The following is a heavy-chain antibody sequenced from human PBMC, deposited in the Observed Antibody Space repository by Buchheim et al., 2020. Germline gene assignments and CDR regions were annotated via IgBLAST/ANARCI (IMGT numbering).Heavy chain of an antibody. Sequence: QVQLQESGPGLVKPSETLSLTCTVSGGSVSSGSYYWSWIRQPPGKGLEWIGYIYYSGSTNYNPSLKSRVTISVDTSKNQFSLKLSSVTAADMAVYYCARVTDEYSSSSGYFDYWGQGTL. CDR3: ARVTDEYSSSSGYFDY. CDR2: IYYSGST. CDR1: GGSVSSGSYY. J-gene: IGHJ4*02. D-gene: IGHD6-6*01. V-gene: IGHV4-61*01.